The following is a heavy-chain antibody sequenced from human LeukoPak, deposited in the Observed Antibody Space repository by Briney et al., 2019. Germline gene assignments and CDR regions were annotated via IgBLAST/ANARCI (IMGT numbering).Heavy chain of an antibody. CDR2: ISGSGGST. Sequence: GGSLRLSCAASGFTFSNYAMNWVRQAPGKGLEWVSGISGSGGSTYYADSVKGRFTISRDNAKNSLYLQMNSLRAEDTAVYYCARVVGYYGSGSQKGLFDYWGQGTLVTVSS. J-gene: IGHJ4*02. V-gene: IGHV3-23*01. CDR3: ARVVGYYGSGSQKGLFDY. D-gene: IGHD3-10*01. CDR1: GFTFSNYA.